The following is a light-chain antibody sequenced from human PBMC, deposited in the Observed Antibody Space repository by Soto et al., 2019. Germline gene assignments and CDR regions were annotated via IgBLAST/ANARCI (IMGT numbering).Light chain of an antibody. V-gene: IGKV3-11*01. CDR1: QSISTS. CDR2: DAF. J-gene: IGKJ1*01. CDR3: QQYQNLWT. Sequence: DIVLTQSPATLSLSPGERATLSCRASQSISTSLAWYQQKPGQAPRLLINDAFNRATGIPARSSGSGSGTDFTLTISSLEPEDFAVYYCQQYQNLWTFGQGTKVDIK.